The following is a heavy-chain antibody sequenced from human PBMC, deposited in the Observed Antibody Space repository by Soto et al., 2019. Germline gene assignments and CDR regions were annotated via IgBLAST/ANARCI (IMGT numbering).Heavy chain of an antibody. Sequence: SETLSLTCAVYGGSFSGYYWSWIRQPPGKGLEWIGEINHSGSTNYNPSLKSRVTISVDTSKNQFSLKLSSVTAADTAVYYCARGRATYYYGSGSYYNAFDIWGQGTMVTVS. J-gene: IGHJ3*02. V-gene: IGHV4-34*01. CDR2: INHSGST. CDR3: ARGRATYYYGSGSYYNAFDI. D-gene: IGHD3-10*01. CDR1: GGSFSGYY.